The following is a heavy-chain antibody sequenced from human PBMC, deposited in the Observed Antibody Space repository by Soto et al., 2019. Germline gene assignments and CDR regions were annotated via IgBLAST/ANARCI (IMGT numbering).Heavy chain of an antibody. Sequence: PGESLKISCKGSGCSFTSYWIGLVRQMPGKGLEWMGIIYPGDSDTRYSPSFQGQVTISADKSISTAYLQWSSLKASDTAMYYCARLNIWGYYYMDVWGKGTTVTVSS. J-gene: IGHJ6*03. CDR1: GCSFTSYW. D-gene: IGHD3-16*01. CDR2: IYPGDSDT. CDR3: ARLNIWGYYYMDV. V-gene: IGHV5-51*01.